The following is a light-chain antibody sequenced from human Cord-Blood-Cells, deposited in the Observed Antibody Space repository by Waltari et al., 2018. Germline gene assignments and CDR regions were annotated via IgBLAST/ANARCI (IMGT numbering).Light chain of an antibody. J-gene: IGKJ5*01. CDR3: QQRSNWPIT. Sequence: DIVLTHSPATLSLSPGERATLSCRASQSVSSYLAWYQQKPGQAPRLLIYDASNRATGIPARFRGSGSGTDFTLTIISLEPEDFAVYYCQQRSNWPITFGQGTRLEIK. V-gene: IGKV3-11*01. CDR1: QSVSSY. CDR2: DAS.